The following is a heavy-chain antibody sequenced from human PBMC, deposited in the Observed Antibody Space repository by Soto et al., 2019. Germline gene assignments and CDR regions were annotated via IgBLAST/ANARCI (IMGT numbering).Heavy chain of an antibody. J-gene: IGHJ6*02. CDR2: IIAYNGNT. V-gene: IGHV1-18*01. Sequence: ASLKDSCKASGYTFTNYGISWVRRAPGQGLVWMAWIIAYNGNTKYAQKLQGRPHTTTDTSTSTAYMELRSMRPHDTAVYYCARHTSGPPAGLWHYSAMDVWGQGTTVTVSS. CDR1: GYTFTNYG. D-gene: IGHD5-18*01. CDR3: ARHTSGPPAGLWHYSAMDV.